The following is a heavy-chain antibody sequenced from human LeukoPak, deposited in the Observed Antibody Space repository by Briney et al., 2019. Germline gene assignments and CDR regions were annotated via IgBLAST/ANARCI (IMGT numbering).Heavy chain of an antibody. CDR2: ISESGSAI. CDR3: ASLYGSGPKWFDP. D-gene: IGHD3-10*01. CDR1: GFTFSSYE. Sequence: GGSLRLSCAASGFTFSSYEMNWVRLAPGKGLEWVSYISESGSAIYYADSVKGRFTIFRDNAKNSLYLQMNSLRAEDTAVYYCASLYGSGPKWFDPWGQGTLVTVSS. J-gene: IGHJ5*02. V-gene: IGHV3-48*03.